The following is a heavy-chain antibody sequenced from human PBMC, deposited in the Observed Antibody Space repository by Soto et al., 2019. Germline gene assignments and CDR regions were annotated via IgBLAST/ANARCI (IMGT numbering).Heavy chain of an antibody. Sequence: QVQLVESGGGVVQPGRSLRLSCAASGFTFNSYGMHWVRQAPGKGLEWVALISYDGTNKYYADSVKGRFTISRDNSKNTLYLQMNSLRAEDTAVYYCAGGLQLESGYWGQGTQVTVSS. CDR1: GFTFNSYG. V-gene: IGHV3-30*03. J-gene: IGHJ4*02. CDR3: AGGLQLESGY. D-gene: IGHD5-12*01. CDR2: ISYDGTNK.